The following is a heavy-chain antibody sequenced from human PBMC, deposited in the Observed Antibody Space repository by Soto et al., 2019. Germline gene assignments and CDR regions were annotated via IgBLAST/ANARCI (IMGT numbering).Heavy chain of an antibody. CDR1: GFTFSSYA. D-gene: IGHD2-21*02. CDR3: ARFRDIVVVTASPFQH. V-gene: IGHV3-30-3*01. Sequence: GGSLRLSCAASGFTFSSYAMHWVRQAPGKGLEWVAVISYDGSNKYYADSVKGRFTISRDNSKNTLYLQMNSLRAEDTAVYYCARFRDIVVVTASPFQHWGQGTLVTVSS. CDR2: ISYDGSNK. J-gene: IGHJ1*01.